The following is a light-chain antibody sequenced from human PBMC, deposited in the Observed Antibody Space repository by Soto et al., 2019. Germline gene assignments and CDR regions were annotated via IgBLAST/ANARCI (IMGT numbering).Light chain of an antibody. Sequence: QSVLTQPPSVSAAPGQKVTISCSGSSSNIGNNYVSWYQQLPGTAPKLLIYENNKRPSGIPDRVSGSKSGTSATLGITGLQTGDEADYYCGTWDSTLSLYWVFGGGTQVTVL. CDR2: ENN. V-gene: IGLV1-51*02. CDR1: SSNIGNNY. CDR3: GTWDSTLSLYWV. J-gene: IGLJ3*02.